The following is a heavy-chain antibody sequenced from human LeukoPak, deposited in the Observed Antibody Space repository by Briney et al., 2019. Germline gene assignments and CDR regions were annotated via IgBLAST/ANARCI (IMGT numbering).Heavy chain of an antibody. J-gene: IGHJ4*02. Sequence: PSETLSLTCTVSGGSISSYYWSWIRQPPGKGLEWIGYIYYSGSTNYNPSLKSRVTISVDTSKNQFSLKLSSVTAADTAVYYCARGAVASLDYWGQGTRVTVSS. CDR2: IYYSGST. CDR1: GGSISSYY. CDR3: ARGAVASLDY. D-gene: IGHD6-19*01. V-gene: IGHV4-59*01.